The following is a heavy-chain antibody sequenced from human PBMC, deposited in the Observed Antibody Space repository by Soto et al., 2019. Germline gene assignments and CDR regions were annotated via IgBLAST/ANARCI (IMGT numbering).Heavy chain of an antibody. J-gene: IGHJ6*02. CDR2: INVGSGNT. D-gene: IGHD2-8*01. V-gene: IGHV1-58*02. CDR3: AAVAGDIVLMVYAVGMDV. CDR1: GYTFTSYA. Sequence: SVKVSCKASGYTFTSYAMHWVRQAPGQRLEWIGWINVGSGNTNYAQKFQERVTITRDMSTSTAYMELSSLRSEDTAVYYCAAVAGDIVLMVYAVGMDVWGQGTTVTVS.